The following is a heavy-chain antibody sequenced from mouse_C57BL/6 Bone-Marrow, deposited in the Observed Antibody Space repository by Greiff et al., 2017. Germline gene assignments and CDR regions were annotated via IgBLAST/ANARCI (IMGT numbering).Heavy chain of an antibody. Sequence: QVQLQQPGAELVKPGASVTVSCKASGYTFTSYWMHWVKQRPGQGLEWIGRIHPSDSDTNYNQKFKGKATLTVDKSSSTAYMQRSSMTSEDSAVYYCASLWYTLAYWGQGTLVTGSA. J-gene: IGHJ3*01. D-gene: IGHD2-1*01. CDR2: IHPSDSDT. CDR1: GYTFTSYW. V-gene: IGHV1-74*01. CDR3: ASLWYTLAY.